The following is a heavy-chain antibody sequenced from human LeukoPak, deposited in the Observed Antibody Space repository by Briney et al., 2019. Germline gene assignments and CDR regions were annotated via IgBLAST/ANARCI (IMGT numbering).Heavy chain of an antibody. CDR2: INHDGST. V-gene: IGHV4-34*01. D-gene: IGHD5-18*01. J-gene: IGHJ3*02. Sequence: SETLSLTCAVYGGSFSGYYWSWIRQPPGKGLEWIGEINHDGSTNYNPSLKSRVTISVDPSKNQFSLRLSSVTAADTAVYSCARGRGYNAFDIWGQGTMVTVSS. CDR3: ARGRGYNAFDI. CDR1: GGSFSGYY.